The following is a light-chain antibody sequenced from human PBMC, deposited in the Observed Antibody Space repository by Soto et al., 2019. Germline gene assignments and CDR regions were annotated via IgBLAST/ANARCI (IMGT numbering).Light chain of an antibody. CDR2: DVS. CDR3: SSYTTSNTRQVV. Sequence: QSVLTQPASVSGSPGQSITISCTGTSSDVGTYNSVSWYQQYPGKAPKLMIHDVSNRPSGVSNRFSGSKSGNTASLTISGLQAEDEADYYCSSYTTSNTRQVVFGTGTKVTVL. V-gene: IGLV2-14*01. CDR1: SSDVGTYNS. J-gene: IGLJ1*01.